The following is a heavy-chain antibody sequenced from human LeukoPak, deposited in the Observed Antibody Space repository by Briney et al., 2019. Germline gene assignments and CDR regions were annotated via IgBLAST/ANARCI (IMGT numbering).Heavy chain of an antibody. J-gene: IGHJ4*02. Sequence: SETLSLTCTVSGGSISNYHWSWIRQPAGKGLEGIGQIHTSGSTNYNPPLKSRVTMSIDTPENQLSLTIRSVTAADTAVYYCARRDISSGWSFDYWGQGTLVTVSS. D-gene: IGHD6-19*01. CDR1: GGSISNYH. CDR3: ARRDISSGWSFDY. V-gene: IGHV4-4*07. CDR2: IHTSGST.